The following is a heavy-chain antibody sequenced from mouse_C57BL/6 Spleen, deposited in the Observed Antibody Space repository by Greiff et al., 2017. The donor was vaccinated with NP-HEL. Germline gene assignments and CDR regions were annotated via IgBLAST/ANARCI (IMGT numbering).Heavy chain of an antibody. CDR1: GYTFTSYW. CDR2: IYPGSGST. Sequence: QVQLKQPGAELVKPGASVKMSCKASGYTFTSYWITWVKQRPGQGLEWIGDIYPGSGSTNYNEKFKSKATLTVDTSSSTAYMQLSSLTSEDSAVYYCAPIYYDYDGGFAYWGQGTLVTVSA. D-gene: IGHD2-4*01. J-gene: IGHJ3*01. V-gene: IGHV1-55*01. CDR3: APIYYDYDGGFAY.